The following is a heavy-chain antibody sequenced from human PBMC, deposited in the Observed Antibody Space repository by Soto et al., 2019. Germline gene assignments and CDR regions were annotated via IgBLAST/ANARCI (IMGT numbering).Heavy chain of an antibody. J-gene: IGHJ5*02. CDR3: APLWDRQYSSSWFDP. V-gene: IGHV2-5*01. CDR1: GFSLSTSGVG. CDR2: IYWNDDK. D-gene: IGHD6-13*01. Sequence: SGPTLVNPTQTLTLTCTFSGFSLSTSGVGVGWIRQPPGKALEWLALIYWNDDKRYSPSLKSRLTITKDTSKNQVVLTMTNMDPVDTATYWCAPLWDRQYSSSWFDPWGQGTLVTVSS.